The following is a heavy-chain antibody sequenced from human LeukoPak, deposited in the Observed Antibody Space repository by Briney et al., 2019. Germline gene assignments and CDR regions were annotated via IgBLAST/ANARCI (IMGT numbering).Heavy chain of an antibody. D-gene: IGHD3-22*01. V-gene: IGHV4-4*02. Sequence: SGTLSLTCAVSGDSISSNNWWNWVRQPPGKGLEWIGEISHSGSTNYNPSLKSRVTISVDTSKNQFSLKLSSVTAADTAVYYCAGDYYDSSGPLAFDIWGQGTMVTVSS. CDR1: GDSISSNNW. J-gene: IGHJ3*02. CDR2: ISHSGST. CDR3: AGDYYDSSGPLAFDI.